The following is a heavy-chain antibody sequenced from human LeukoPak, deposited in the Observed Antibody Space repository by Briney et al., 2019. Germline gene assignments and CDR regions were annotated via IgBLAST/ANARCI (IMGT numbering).Heavy chain of an antibody. D-gene: IGHD2-2*01. Sequence: SETLSLTCTVSGGSISSGDYYWSWIRQPPGKGLEWIGYIYHSGSTYYNPSLKSRVTISVDTSKNQFSLKLSSVTAADTAVYYCASIVVVPAATERYYYYGMDVWGQGTTVTVSS. CDR2: IYHSGST. CDR3: ASIVVVPAATERYYYYGMDV. J-gene: IGHJ6*02. V-gene: IGHV4-30-4*01. CDR1: GGSISSGDYY.